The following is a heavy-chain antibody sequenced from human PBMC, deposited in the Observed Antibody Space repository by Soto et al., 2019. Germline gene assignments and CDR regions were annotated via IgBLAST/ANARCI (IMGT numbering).Heavy chain of an antibody. V-gene: IGHV2-5*02. CDR3: AHRQGYPMVRGAYFDY. CDR1: GFSLSTSGVG. CDR2: IYWDDDK. Sequence: GSGPTLVNPTQTLTLTCTFSGFSLSTSGVGVGWIRQPPGKVLEWLALIYWDDDKRYSPSLKSRLTITKDTSKNQVVLTMTNMDPVDTATYYCAHRQGYPMVRGAYFDYWGQGTLVTVSS. D-gene: IGHD3-10*01. J-gene: IGHJ4*02.